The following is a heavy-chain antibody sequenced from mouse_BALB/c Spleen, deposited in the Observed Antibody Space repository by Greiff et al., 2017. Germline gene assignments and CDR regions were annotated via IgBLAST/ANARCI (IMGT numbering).Heavy chain of an antibody. V-gene: IGHV1-5*01. CDR2: IYPGNSDT. D-gene: IGHD3-3*01. CDR1: GYTFTSYW. CDR3: TRFGKGIYAMDY. Sequence: VHVKQSGTVLARPGASVKMSCKASGYTFTSYWMHWVKQRPGQGLEWIGAIYPGNSDTSYNQKFKGKAKLTAVTSTSTAYMELSSLTNEDSAVYYCTRFGKGIYAMDYWGQGTSVTVSS. J-gene: IGHJ4*01.